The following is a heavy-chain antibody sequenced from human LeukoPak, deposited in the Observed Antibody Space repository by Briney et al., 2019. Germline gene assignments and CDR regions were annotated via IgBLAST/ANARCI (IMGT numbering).Heavy chain of an antibody. CDR1: GGSISSGSYY. Sequence: SETLSLTCTVSGGSISSGSYYWSWIRQPAGKGLEWIGRIYTSGSTNYNPSLKSRVTISVDTSKNQFSLKLSSVTAADTAVYYCARGNYYYYMDVWGKGTTVTVSS. J-gene: IGHJ6*03. CDR2: IYTSGST. V-gene: IGHV4-61*02. CDR3: ARGNYYYYMDV.